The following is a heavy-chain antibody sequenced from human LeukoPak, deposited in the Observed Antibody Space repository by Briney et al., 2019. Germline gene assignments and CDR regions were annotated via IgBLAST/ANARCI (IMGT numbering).Heavy chain of an antibody. D-gene: IGHD5-24*01. J-gene: IGHJ3*02. CDR3: ARGLDVEVATIGDSFDI. CDR2: IIPIFGTA. CDR1: GGTFSSYA. Sequence: SVKVSCKASGGTFSSYAISWVRQAPGQGLEWMGGIIPIFGTANYAQKFQGRVTITTDESTSTAYMELSSPRSEDTAVYYCARGLDVEVATIGDSFDIWGQGTMVTVSS. V-gene: IGHV1-69*05.